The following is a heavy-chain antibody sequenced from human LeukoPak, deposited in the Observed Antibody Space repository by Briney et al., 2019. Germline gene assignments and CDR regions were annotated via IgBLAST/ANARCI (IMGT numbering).Heavy chain of an antibody. Sequence: GGSLRLSCEASGFISSSHWLTWVRQAPGKGLEWAANIKEDGNDRYYLDSVKGRFTISRDNAKNSMSLQMKRLRAEDTAVYYCALYDSVYGGLDYWGQGTLVTVSS. CDR3: ALYDSVYGGLDY. J-gene: IGHJ4*02. CDR2: IKEDGNDR. V-gene: IGHV3-7*01. D-gene: IGHD5/OR15-5a*01. CDR1: GFISSSHW.